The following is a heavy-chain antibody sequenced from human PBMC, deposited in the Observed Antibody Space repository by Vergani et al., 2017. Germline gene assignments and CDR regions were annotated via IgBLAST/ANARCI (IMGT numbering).Heavy chain of an antibody. J-gene: IGHJ3*02. Sequence: EVQLLESGGDLVQPGGSLRLSCAASGFTFIMHAMSWVRQAPGKGLEWVSTPSASDRRTHYADSVKGRFTISRDNSKNTLCLHMNSLRPEDTAVYYCAKVGRSEVAGTFGAFDIWGQGTMVTVSS. CDR3: AKVGRSEVAGTFGAFDI. V-gene: IGHV3-23*01. D-gene: IGHD6-19*01. CDR1: GFTFIMHA. CDR2: PSASDRRT.